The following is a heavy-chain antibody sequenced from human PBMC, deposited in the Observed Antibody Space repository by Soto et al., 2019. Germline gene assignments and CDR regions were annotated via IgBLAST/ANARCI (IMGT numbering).Heavy chain of an antibody. CDR1: GVTFSSYS. J-gene: IGHJ4*02. V-gene: IGHV3-21*04. CDR2: ISSSSSYI. CDR3: AKTSSASERDSPGW. Sequence: GRSLRLSCAASGVTFSSYSVNWVRKAPGKGLEWVSSISSSSSYIYYADSLGGRFTISRDNSKNILFLQMKSLKAGDTAVYHCAKTSSASERDSPGWWGQGTLVTVSS. D-gene: IGHD2-21*01.